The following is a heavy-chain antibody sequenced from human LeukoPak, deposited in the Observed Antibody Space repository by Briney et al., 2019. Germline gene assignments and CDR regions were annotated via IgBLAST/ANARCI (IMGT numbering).Heavy chain of an antibody. V-gene: IGHV1-69*13. Sequence: SVKVSCKASGGTSSSYAISWVRQAPGQALEWMGGIIPIFGTANYAQKFQGRVTITVDESTSTAYMELSSLRSEDTAVYYCPRDHGYSGSREYYYYMDVWGKGTTVTVSS. J-gene: IGHJ6*03. CDR1: GGTSSSYA. D-gene: IGHD5-12*01. CDR3: PRDHGYSGSREYYYYMDV. CDR2: IIPIFGTA.